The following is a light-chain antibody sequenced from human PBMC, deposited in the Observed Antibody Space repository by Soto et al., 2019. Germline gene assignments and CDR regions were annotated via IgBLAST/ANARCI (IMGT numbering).Light chain of an antibody. V-gene: IGKV1-33*01. J-gene: IGKJ3*01. Sequence: DIQMTQSPSSLSASVGDRVTITCQASQDISNYLNWYQQKPGKAPKLLIYDASNLETGVPSRFSGSGSGTDFTFTISSLQPEDIATYYCQQYDNLPFTLGPGTKVEIK. CDR1: QDISNY. CDR2: DAS. CDR3: QQYDNLPFT.